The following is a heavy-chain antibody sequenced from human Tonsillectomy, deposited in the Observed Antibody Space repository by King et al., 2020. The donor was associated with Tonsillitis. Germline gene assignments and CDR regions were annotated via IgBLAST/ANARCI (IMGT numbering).Heavy chain of an antibody. CDR2: ISGSGVST. Sequence: VQLVESGGGLVQPGGSLRLSCAASGFTFSSYAMSWVRQAQGKGLEWFSAISGSGVSTYYADSVKGRFTFSSDNSKNTLYLQMNSLRAEDTAVYYCAKGVWVVAATNSLDYWGQGTLVTVSS. D-gene: IGHD2-15*01. CDR3: AKGVWVVAATNSLDY. V-gene: IGHV3-23*04. J-gene: IGHJ4*02. CDR1: GFTFSSYA.